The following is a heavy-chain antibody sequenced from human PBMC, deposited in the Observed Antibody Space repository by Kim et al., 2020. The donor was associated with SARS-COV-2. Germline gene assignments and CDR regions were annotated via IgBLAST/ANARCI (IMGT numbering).Heavy chain of an antibody. D-gene: IGHD3-3*01. V-gene: IGHV4-4*07. Sequence: PSLKSRVTMSVDTSKNQFSLKLSSVTAADTAVYYCAREDSYDFWSGYYRTWGQGTLVTVSS. J-gene: IGHJ5*02. CDR3: AREDSYDFWSGYYRT.